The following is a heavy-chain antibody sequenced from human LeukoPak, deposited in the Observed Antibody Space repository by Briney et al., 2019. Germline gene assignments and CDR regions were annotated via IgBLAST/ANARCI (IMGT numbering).Heavy chain of an antibody. D-gene: IGHD6-19*01. CDR1: GFTFSSSW. Sequence: GGSLRLSCAASGFTFSSSWIHWVRHAPGKGLVWVSRIDSDGGSIIYADSVEGRFTIFRDNAKNMLYLHMNSLRAEDTAVYYCAREGYSSGTHYWGQGTLVTVSS. V-gene: IGHV3-74*01. CDR2: IDSDGGSI. CDR3: AREGYSSGTHY. J-gene: IGHJ4*02.